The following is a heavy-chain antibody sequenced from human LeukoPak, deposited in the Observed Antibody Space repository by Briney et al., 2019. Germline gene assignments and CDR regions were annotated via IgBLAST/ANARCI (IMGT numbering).Heavy chain of an antibody. J-gene: IGHJ4*02. CDR3: ARDGSGYYSTNFDY. Sequence: GGSLRLSRAASGFTFSSYAMHWVRQAPGRGLEWVAVISYDGSNKYYADSVKGRFTISRDNSKNTLYLQMNSLRAEDTAVYYCARDGSGYYSTNFDYWGQGTLVTVSS. CDR2: ISYDGSNK. CDR1: GFTFSSYA. V-gene: IGHV3-30-3*01. D-gene: IGHD3-22*01.